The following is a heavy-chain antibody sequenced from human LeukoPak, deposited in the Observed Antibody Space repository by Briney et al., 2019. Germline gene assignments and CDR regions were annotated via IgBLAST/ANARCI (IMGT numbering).Heavy chain of an antibody. J-gene: IGHJ5*02. CDR1: GYTFTSYG. D-gene: IGHD2-2*02. CDR3: ARYCSSTSCYNRGYNWFDP. CDR2: ISAYNGNT. V-gene: IGHV1-18*01. Sequence: ASVKVSCKASGYTFTSYGISWVRQAPGQGLEWMGWISAYNGNTNYAQKLQGRVTMSTDTSTSTAYMELRSLRSDDTAVYYCARYCSSTSCYNRGYNWFDPWGQGTLVTVSS.